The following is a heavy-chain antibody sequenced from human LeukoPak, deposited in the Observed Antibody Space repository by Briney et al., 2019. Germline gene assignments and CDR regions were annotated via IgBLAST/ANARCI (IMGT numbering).Heavy chain of an antibody. CDR3: ARGPHWRITMVRGVNWFDP. CDR2: MNPNSGNT. CDR1: GYTFTSYD. Sequence: ASVKVSCKASGYTFTSYDINWVRQATGQGLEWMGWMNPNSGNTGYAQKFQGRVTMTRNTSISTAYMELSSLRSEDTAVYYCARGPHWRITMVRGVNWFDPWGQGTLVTVSS. D-gene: IGHD3-10*01. J-gene: IGHJ5*02. V-gene: IGHV1-8*01.